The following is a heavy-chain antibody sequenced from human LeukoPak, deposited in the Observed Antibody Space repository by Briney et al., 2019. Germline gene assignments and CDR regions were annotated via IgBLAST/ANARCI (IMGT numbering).Heavy chain of an antibody. V-gene: IGHV3-23*01. CDR1: GFTLTGHT. J-gene: IGHJ4*02. D-gene: IGHD3-3*01. CDR3: AKDPNPFYDFWSGYK. Sequence: GESLRLSYAACGFTLTGHTLTWLRQAPAKGRAWVSIIGGRDDRTYYADSVKGRFTISRDNSKNTLYLQMNSLRGEDTAVYYCAKDPNPFYDFWSGYKWGQGTLVTVSS. CDR2: IGGRDDRT.